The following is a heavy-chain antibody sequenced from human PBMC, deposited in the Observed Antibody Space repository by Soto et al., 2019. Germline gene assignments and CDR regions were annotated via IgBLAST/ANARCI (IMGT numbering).Heavy chain of an antibody. CDR3: ARGQVGTRYPYGVDL. CDR2: IKGGNGDT. CDR1: GYRFTTYG. Sequence: ASVKVSCKASGYRFTTYGMHWLRQAPGQGVEWIGWIKGGNGDTFYAPKFEDRVSITRDTDATTATLELSGLTSQDTAVYFCARGQVGTRYPYGVDLWGHGTTVTVSS. J-gene: IGHJ6*02. V-gene: IGHV1-3*01. D-gene: IGHD1-26*01.